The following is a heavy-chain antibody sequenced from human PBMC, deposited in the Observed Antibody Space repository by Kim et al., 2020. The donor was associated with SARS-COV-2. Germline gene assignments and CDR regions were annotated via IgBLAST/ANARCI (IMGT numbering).Heavy chain of an antibody. V-gene: IGHV3-30*04. Sequence: GGSLRLSCAASGFTFSSYALHWVRQAPGKGLEWVAVISYDGSNKYYADSVKGRFTISRDNSKNTLYLQMNSLRAEDTAVYYCATPYSGSYFGAFQNWGQGTLVTVSS. J-gene: IGHJ1*01. CDR2: ISYDGSNK. D-gene: IGHD1-26*01. CDR1: GFTFSSYA. CDR3: ATPYSGSYFGAFQN.